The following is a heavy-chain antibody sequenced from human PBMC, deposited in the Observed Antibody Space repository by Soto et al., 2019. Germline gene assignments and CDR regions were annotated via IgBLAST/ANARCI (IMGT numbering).Heavy chain of an antibody. J-gene: IGHJ4*02. CDR1: GYTFTSYA. V-gene: IGHV1-3*01. CDR2: INAGNGHT. Sequence: ASVKVSCKASGYTFTSYAMHWVRQAPGQRLEWMGWINAGNGHTKYSQKFQGRVTITRDTSASTAYMELSSLRSEDTAVYYCARDPPILDYWGQGTLVTVSS. CDR3: ARDPPILDY.